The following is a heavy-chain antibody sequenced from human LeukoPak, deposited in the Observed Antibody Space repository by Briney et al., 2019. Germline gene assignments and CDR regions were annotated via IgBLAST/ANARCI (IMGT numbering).Heavy chain of an antibody. V-gene: IGHV4-59*08. J-gene: IGHJ6*02. D-gene: IGHD1-26*01. Sequence: PSETLSLTCTVSGGSVSRYYWSWIRQPPGKGLEWIGNIYYSGSTNYNPSLKSRVTISVDTSKNQFSLKLTSVTAADTAVYYCARLMGQRYYYGMDVWGQGTTVTVSS. CDR2: IYYSGST. CDR1: GGSVSRYY. CDR3: ARLMGQRYYYGMDV.